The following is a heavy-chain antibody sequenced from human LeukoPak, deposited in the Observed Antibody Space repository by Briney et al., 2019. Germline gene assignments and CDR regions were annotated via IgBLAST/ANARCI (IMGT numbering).Heavy chain of an antibody. J-gene: IGHJ4*02. CDR3: ARDLGRYCSGGSCYPDH. CDR1: TFTFSSYR. V-gene: IGHV3-21*01. Sequence: PGGSLRLACAASTFTFSSYRMNWGPEAPGKGLEWVSSISRSSSYIYYADSVKGRLTISRDTAHNSLYLQMNSLRAEDTAVYYCARDLGRYCSGGSCYPDHWGQGTLVTVSS. CDR2: ISRSSSYI. D-gene: IGHD2-15*01.